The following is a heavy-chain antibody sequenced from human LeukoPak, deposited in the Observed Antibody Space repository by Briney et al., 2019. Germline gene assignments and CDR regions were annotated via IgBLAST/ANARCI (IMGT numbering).Heavy chain of an antibody. J-gene: IGHJ6*03. D-gene: IGHD1-26*01. CDR3: ARDPHSGSYGNYYYYFMDV. V-gene: IGHV1-46*01. Sequence: ASVKVSCKASGYTFTSYYMHWVRQAPGQGLEWMGIINPSGGSTSYAQKFQGRVTMTRDTSTSTVYMELSSLRSEDTAVYYCARDPHSGSYGNYYYYFMDVWGKGTTVTISS. CDR1: GYTFTSYY. CDR2: INPSGGST.